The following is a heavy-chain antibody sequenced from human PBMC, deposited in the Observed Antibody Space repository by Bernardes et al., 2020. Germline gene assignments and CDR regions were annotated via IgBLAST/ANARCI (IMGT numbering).Heavy chain of an antibody. CDR2: FDPEDGET. D-gene: IGHD6-19*01. Sequence: ASVKVSCKVSGYTLTELSMHWVRQAPGKGLEWMGGFDPEDGETIYAQKFQGRVTMTEDTSTDTAYMELSSLRSEDTAVYYCATVEGPPPVAGTAGWFDPWGQGTLVTVSS. CDR3: ATVEGPPPVAGTAGWFDP. J-gene: IGHJ5*02. V-gene: IGHV1-24*01. CDR1: GYTLTELS.